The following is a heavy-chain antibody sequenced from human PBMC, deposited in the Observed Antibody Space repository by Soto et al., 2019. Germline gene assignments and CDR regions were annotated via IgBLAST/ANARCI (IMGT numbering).Heavy chain of an antibody. D-gene: IGHD6-13*01. CDR3: ATLYSSSWYYSWFDP. V-gene: IGHV6-1*01. Sequence: SQTLSLTCAISGDNVSSNSAAWNWIRQSPSRGLEWLGRTYYRSKWYNDYSVSVKSRITINPDTSKNQFSLQLNSVTPEDTAVYYCATLYSSSWYYSWFDPWGQGTLVTVSS. J-gene: IGHJ5*02. CDR1: GDNVSSNSAA. CDR2: TYYRSKWYN.